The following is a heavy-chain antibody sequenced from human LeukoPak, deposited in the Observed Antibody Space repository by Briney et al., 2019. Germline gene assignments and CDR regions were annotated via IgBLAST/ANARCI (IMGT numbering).Heavy chain of an antibody. V-gene: IGHV3-11*04. J-gene: IGHJ4*02. CDR1: GFAFSDYY. D-gene: IGHD6-13*01. CDR2: ISSSGGTI. CDR3: ARGGYSSSWYVFY. Sequence: GGSLRLSCAASGFAFSDYYMSWIRQAPGKGLEWVSYISSSGGTIYYADSVKGRFTISRDNAKNSLYLQMNSLRAEDTAVYYCARGGYSSSWYVFYWGQGTLVTVSS.